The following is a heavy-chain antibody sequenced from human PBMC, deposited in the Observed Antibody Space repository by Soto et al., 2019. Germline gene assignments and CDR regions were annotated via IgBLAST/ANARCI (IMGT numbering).Heavy chain of an antibody. CDR1: GYSFTSYW. D-gene: IGHD1-26*01. Sequence: GESLKISCKGSGYSFTSYWIGWVRQMPGKGLEWMGIIYPGDSDTRYSPSFQGQVTISADKSISTAYLQWSSLKASDTAMYYCARQIRAFYYGMDVGGQGTTVTVSS. CDR2: IYPGDSDT. J-gene: IGHJ6*02. CDR3: ARQIRAFYYGMDV. V-gene: IGHV5-51*01.